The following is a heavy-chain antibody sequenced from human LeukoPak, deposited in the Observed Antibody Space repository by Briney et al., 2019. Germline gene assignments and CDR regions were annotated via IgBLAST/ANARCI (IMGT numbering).Heavy chain of an antibody. V-gene: IGHV4-59*01. Sequence: SETLSLTCTVSGGSISSYYWSWIRQPPGKGLEWIGYIYYSGSTNYNPSLKSRVTISVDTSKNQFSLKLSSVTAADTAVYYCATDLTSFGELLLHYWGQGTLVTVSS. D-gene: IGHD3-16*01. CDR3: ATDLTSFGELLLHY. CDR2: IYYSGST. CDR1: GGSISSYY. J-gene: IGHJ4*02.